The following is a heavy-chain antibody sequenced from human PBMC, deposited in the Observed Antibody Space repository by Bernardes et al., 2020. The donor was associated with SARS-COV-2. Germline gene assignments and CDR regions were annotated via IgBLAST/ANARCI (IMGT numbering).Heavy chain of an antibody. D-gene: IGHD3-3*01. CDR1: GGSISSYY. V-gene: IGHV4-59*01. CDR3: ARVQTHKIFGVVTSPASFDY. CDR2: IYYSGST. J-gene: IGHJ4*02. Sequence: SETLSLTCTVSGGSISSYYWSWIRQPPGKGLEWIGYIYYSGSTNYNPSLKSRVTISVDTSKNQFSLKLSSVTAADTAVYYCARVQTHKIFGVVTSPASFDYWGQGTLVTVSS.